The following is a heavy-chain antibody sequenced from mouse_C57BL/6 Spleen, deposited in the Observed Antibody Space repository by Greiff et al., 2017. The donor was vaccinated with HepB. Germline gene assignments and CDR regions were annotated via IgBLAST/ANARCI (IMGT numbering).Heavy chain of an antibody. J-gene: IGHJ4*01. D-gene: IGHD1-1*01. Sequence: VMLVESGAELARPGASVKLSCKASGYTFTSYGISWVKQRTGQGLEWIGEIYPRSGNTYYNEKFKGKATLTADKSSSTAYMELRSLTSEDSAVYFCARRGGSSEAMDYWGQGTSVTVSS. V-gene: IGHV1-81*01. CDR2: IYPRSGNT. CDR3: ARRGGSSEAMDY. CDR1: GYTFTSYG.